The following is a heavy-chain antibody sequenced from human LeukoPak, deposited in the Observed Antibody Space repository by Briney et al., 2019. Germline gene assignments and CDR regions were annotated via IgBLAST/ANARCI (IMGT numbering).Heavy chain of an antibody. CDR3: ARGDYGDTGTAFDI. V-gene: IGHV1-8*03. J-gene: IGHJ3*02. Sequence: ASVKVSCKASGYIFNDYDIHWVRQASGQGFEWLGWVIPNSGNTAYARNFQDRVTITRNSSTDTAYLELSSLRSEDTAVYYCARGDYGDTGTAFDIWGHGTMVIVSS. D-gene: IGHD4-17*01. CDR1: GYIFNDYD. CDR2: VIPNSGNT.